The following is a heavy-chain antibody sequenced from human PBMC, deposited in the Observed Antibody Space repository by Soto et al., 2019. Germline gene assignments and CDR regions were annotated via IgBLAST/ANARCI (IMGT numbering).Heavy chain of an antibody. V-gene: IGHV4-34*01. Sequence: SETLSLTCAVYGGSFSGYYWSWIRQPPGKGLEWIGEINHSGSTNYNPSLKSRVTISVDTSKNQFSLKLSSVTAADTAVYYCARGVYYDYVWGSYSYSYYSDYWGQGTLVSVSS. D-gene: IGHD3-16*02. CDR3: ARGVYYDYVWGSYSYSYYSDY. CDR1: GGSFSGYY. J-gene: IGHJ4*02. CDR2: INHSGST.